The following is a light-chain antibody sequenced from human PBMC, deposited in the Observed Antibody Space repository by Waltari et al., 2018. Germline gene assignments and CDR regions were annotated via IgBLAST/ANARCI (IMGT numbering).Light chain of an antibody. CDR3: QQRYKWPLT. J-gene: IGKJ4*01. CDR2: DSS. V-gene: IGKV3-11*01. CDR1: QSVSTY. Sequence: EIVLTQSPATLSFSPGERATLSCRASQSVSTYLAWYQQRPGQPPRLLIYDSSSRATGIPARFSGSGSETDFTLTISSLEPEDFAVYYCQQRYKWPLTFGGGSKVEI.